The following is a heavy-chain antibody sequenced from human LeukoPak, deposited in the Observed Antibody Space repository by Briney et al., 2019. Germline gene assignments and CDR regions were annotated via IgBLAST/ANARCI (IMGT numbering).Heavy chain of an antibody. CDR1: GFTFSSYW. CDR2: INSDGSTT. J-gene: IGHJ4*02. Sequence: GGSLRLSCAASGFTFSSYWMHWGRQAPGKGLVWVSRINSDGSTTNYADSVKGRFTISRDNAKNTLYLQMNSLRVDDMAVYYCARSSNGPEHWGQGTLVTVSS. CDR3: ARSSNGPEH. V-gene: IGHV3-74*01. D-gene: IGHD2-8*01.